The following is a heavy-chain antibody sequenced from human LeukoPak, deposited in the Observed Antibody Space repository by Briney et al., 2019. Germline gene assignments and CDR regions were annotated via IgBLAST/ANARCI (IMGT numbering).Heavy chain of an antibody. D-gene: IGHD1-26*01. V-gene: IGHV1-46*01. J-gene: IGHJ3*02. CDR1: GYTFTSYY. CDR3: ARDGSGSYDAFDI. Sequence: ASVTVSCTASGYTFTSYYMHWVRQAPGQGLEWMGIINPSGGSTSYAQKFQGRVTMTRDTSTSTVYMELSSLRSEDTAVYYCARDGSGSYDAFDIWGQGTMVTVSS. CDR2: INPSGGST.